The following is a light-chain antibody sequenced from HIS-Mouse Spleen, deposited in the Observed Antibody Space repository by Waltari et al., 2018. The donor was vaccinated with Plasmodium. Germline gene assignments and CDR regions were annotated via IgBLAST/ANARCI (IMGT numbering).Light chain of an antibody. CDR1: QSISSY. V-gene: IGKV1-39*01. J-gene: IGKJ1*01. CDR3: QKSYSTPWT. Sequence: DIQMTQSPSSLSASVGDRVTITCRATQSISSYLNWYQQKPGKAPKLLIYAASSLQSGAPARFSGSGSGTDFTLTISSRQAEDFATYYCQKSYSTPWTFGQGTKVEIK. CDR2: AAS.